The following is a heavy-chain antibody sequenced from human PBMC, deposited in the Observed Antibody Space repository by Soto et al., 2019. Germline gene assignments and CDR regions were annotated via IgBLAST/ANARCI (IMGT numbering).Heavy chain of an antibody. CDR3: EKGQSSSWSQTGGMDV. J-gene: IGHJ6*02. Sequence: EVQLLESGGGLVQPGGSLRLSCAASGFTFSTYAMSWVRQAPGKGLEWVAGIDDSGVSTYYADSVKGRLTISRDNSKNTLYLQMGSLRAEDTAVYYCEKGQSSSWSQTGGMDVWGQGTTVTVSS. CDR1: GFTFSTYA. V-gene: IGHV3-23*01. CDR2: IDDSGVST. D-gene: IGHD6-6*01.